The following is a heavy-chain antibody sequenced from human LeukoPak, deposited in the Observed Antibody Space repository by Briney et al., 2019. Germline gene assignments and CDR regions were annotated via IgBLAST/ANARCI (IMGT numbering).Heavy chain of an antibody. J-gene: IGHJ4*02. V-gene: IGHV1-69*13. CDR1: GGTFSSYA. CDR3: AKDKQGGDYYDSSGPFDY. Sequence: SVKVSCKASGGTFSSYAISWVRQAPGQGLEWMGGIIPIFGTANYAQKFQGRVTITADESTSTAYMELSSLRAEDTALYYCAKDKQGGDYYDSSGPFDYWGQGTLVTVSS. CDR2: IIPIFGTA. D-gene: IGHD3-22*01.